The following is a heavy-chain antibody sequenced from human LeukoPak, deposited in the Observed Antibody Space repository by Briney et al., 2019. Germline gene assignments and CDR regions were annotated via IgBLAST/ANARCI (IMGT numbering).Heavy chain of an antibody. CDR1: GGSFSGYY. D-gene: IGHD2-2*01. J-gene: IGHJ4*02. V-gene: IGHV4-34*01. Sequence: SETLSLTCAVYGGSFSGYYWSWIRQPPGKGLEWIGEINHSGSTNYNPSLKSRVTISVDTSKNQFSLKLSSVTAADTAVYYCARDTGPKRKLGYCSSTSCYVGYYFDYWGQGTLVTVSS. CDR3: ARDTGPKRKLGYCSSTSCYVGYYFDY. CDR2: INHSGST.